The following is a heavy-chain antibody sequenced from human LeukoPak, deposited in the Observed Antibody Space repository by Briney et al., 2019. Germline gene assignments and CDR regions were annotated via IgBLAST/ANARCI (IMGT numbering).Heavy chain of an antibody. CDR2: FDPEDGET. V-gene: IGHV1-24*01. CDR3: ARGIVVVPAAIPLVGYYYGMDV. Sequence: ASVKVSCKVSGYTLTELSMHWVRQAPGKGLEWMGGFDPEDGETIYAQKFQGRVTITADESTSTAYMELGSLRSEDTAVYYCARGIVVVPAAIPLVGYYYGMDVWGQGTTVTVSS. CDR1: GYTLTELS. D-gene: IGHD2-2*01. J-gene: IGHJ6*02.